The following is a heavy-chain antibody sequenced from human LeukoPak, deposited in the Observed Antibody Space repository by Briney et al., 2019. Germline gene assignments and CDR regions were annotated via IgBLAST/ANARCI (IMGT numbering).Heavy chain of an antibody. CDR1: GFTFSSYA. D-gene: IGHD3-9*01. V-gene: IGHV3-23*01. CDR3: AKDSVRYDILTGYYPGYYFDY. CDR2: ISGSGGST. Sequence: GGSLRLSCAASGFTFSSYAMSWVRQAPGKGLEWVSAISGSGGSTYYADSVKGRFTTSRDNSKNTLYLQMNSLRAEDTAVYYCAKDSVRYDILTGYYPGYYFDYWGQGTLVTVSS. J-gene: IGHJ4*02.